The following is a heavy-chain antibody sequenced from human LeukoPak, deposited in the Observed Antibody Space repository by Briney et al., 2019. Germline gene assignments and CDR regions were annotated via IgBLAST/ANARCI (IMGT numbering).Heavy chain of an antibody. Sequence: SETLSLTCTVSGGSISSYYWSWTRQPPGKGLEWIGYIYYSGSTNYNPSLKSRVTISVDTSKNQFSLKLSSVTAADTAVYYCARVDYGDFSLDYWGQGTLVTVSS. CDR3: ARVDYGDFSLDY. CDR2: IYYSGST. CDR1: GGSISSYY. J-gene: IGHJ4*02. D-gene: IGHD4-17*01. V-gene: IGHV4-59*12.